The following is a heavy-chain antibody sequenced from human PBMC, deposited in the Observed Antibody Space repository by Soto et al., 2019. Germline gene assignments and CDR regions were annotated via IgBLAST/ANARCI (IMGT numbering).Heavy chain of an antibody. D-gene: IGHD2-15*01. Sequence: SGPTLVNPTQTLTLTCTFSGFSLSTSGVGVGWIRQPPGKALEWLALIYWDDDKRYSPSLKSRLTITKDTSKNQVVLTMTNMDPVDTATYYCAHRRPGSCSGGSCYDGPAWDYWGQGTLVTVSS. CDR3: AHRRPGSCSGGSCYDGPAWDY. CDR1: GFSLSTSGVG. J-gene: IGHJ4*02. CDR2: IYWDDDK. V-gene: IGHV2-5*02.